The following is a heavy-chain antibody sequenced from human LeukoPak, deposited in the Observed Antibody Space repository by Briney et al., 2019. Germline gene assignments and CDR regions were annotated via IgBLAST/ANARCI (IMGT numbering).Heavy chain of an antibody. CDR1: GFTFNAYG. CDR3: ARGGEFTDY. CDR2: ISGSGNYI. J-gene: IGHJ4*02. D-gene: IGHD3-16*01. V-gene: IGHV3-21*01. Sequence: GGSLRLSCAASGFTFNAYGMDWVRQAPGKGLEWVSSISGSGNYIYYADSVKGRFTISRDNAKKSLSLQMNSLRAEDTALYYCARGGEFTDYWGQGTLVTVSS.